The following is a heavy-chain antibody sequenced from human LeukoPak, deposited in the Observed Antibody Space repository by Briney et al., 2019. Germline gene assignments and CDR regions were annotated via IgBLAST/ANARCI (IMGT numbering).Heavy chain of an antibody. J-gene: IGHJ4*02. CDR1: GYTFTDYY. V-gene: IGHV1-2*06. CDR3: AREGCSSASCYGFDS. Sequence: ASVKVSCKASGYTFTDYYMHWVRQAPGQGPEWMGRINPNSGGTKYARKFQGRVTMTRGTSMSTAYMELSRLQSDDTAVYHCAREGCSSASCYGFDSWGQGTLVTVSS. CDR2: INPNSGGT. D-gene: IGHD2-2*01.